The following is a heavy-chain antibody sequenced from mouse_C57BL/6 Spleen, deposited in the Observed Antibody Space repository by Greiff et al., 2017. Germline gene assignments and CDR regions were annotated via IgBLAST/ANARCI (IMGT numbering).Heavy chain of an antibody. J-gene: IGHJ4*01. CDR1: GFTFSSYA. CDR3: ARGRELRSYYYAMDY. CDR2: ISDGGSYT. Sequence: EVQLVESGGGLVKPGGSLKLSCAASGFTFSSYAMSWVRQTPEKRLEWVATISDGGSYTYYPDNVKGRFTISRDNATNNLYLQMSHLKSEDTAMYYCARGRELRSYYYAMDYWGQGTSVTVSS. D-gene: IGHD6-1*02. V-gene: IGHV5-4*01.